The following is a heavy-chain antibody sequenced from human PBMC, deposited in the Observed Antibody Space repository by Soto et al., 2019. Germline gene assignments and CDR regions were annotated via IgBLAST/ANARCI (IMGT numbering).Heavy chain of an antibody. J-gene: IGHJ6*02. D-gene: IGHD6-13*01. CDR1: GYTFTSYG. Sequence: GASVKVSCKASGYTFTSYGISWVRQAPGQGLEWMGWISAYNGNTNYAQKLQGRVTMTTDTSTSTAYMELRSLRSDDTAVYYCARDAAAGTFPYYYYYGMDVWGQGTMVTVSS. V-gene: IGHV1-18*01. CDR2: ISAYNGNT. CDR3: ARDAAAGTFPYYYYYGMDV.